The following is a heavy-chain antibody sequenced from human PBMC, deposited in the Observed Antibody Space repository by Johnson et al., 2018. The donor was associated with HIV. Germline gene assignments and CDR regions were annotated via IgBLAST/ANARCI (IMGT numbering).Heavy chain of an antibody. CDR2: IRYDGSNK. V-gene: IGHV3-30*02. D-gene: IGHD2-21*01. CDR1: GFIFSNYD. Sequence: QVQLVESGGGVVQPGGSLRLSCAASGFIFSNYDIHWVRQAPGKGLDWVACIRYDGSNKFYADSVKGRFTISSDNSKNTLYLQMNSLTGEDTAIYYCAAGGGDCYPSHWGFCAFDIWGRGTMVTVSS. CDR3: AAGGGDCYPSHWGFCAFDI. J-gene: IGHJ3*02.